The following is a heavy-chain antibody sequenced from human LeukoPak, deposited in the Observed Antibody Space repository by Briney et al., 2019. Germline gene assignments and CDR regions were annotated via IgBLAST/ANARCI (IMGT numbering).Heavy chain of an antibody. CDR2: ISSSSSYI. D-gene: IGHD3-22*01. CDR3: ARDDYYDSSGYSD. CDR1: GFTFSSYS. Sequence: GGSLRLSCAASGFTFSSYSMNWVRQAPGKGLEWVSSISSSSSYIYYADSVKGRLTISRDNAKNSLYLQMNSLRAEDTAVYYCARDDYYDSSGYSDWGQGTLVTVSS. V-gene: IGHV3-21*01. J-gene: IGHJ4*02.